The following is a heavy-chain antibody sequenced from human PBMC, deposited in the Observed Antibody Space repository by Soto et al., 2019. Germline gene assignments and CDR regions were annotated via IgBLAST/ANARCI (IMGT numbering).Heavy chain of an antibody. J-gene: IGHJ4*01. CDR2: IYHSGSR. Sequence: QVQLQESGPGLVKPSESLSLTCDVSGASVQSNWWSWVRQPPGRDLEWIAEIYHSGSRNYNPSLRSRTTILLDESTNRFSLSLHSVTAADTAVYYCVRHMGVARTRGFDYWGHGTLVTVSS. CDR3: VRHMGVARTRGFDY. D-gene: IGHD2-21*01. CDR1: GASVQSNW. V-gene: IGHV4-4*02.